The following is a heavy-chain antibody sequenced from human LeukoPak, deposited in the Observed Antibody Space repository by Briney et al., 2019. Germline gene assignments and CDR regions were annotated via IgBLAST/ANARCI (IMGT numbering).Heavy chain of an antibody. D-gene: IGHD2-15*01. V-gene: IGHV3-49*03. Sequence: GRSLRLSCTASGFTFGDYAMSWLRQAPGKGLEWVGFIRSKAYGGTTEYAASVKGRFTISRDDSKSIAYLQMNSLKTEDTAVYYCTRDGGSGGSRINDWGQGTLVTVSS. CDR1: GFTFGDYA. CDR2: IRSKAYGGTT. J-gene: IGHJ4*02. CDR3: TRDGGSGGSRIND.